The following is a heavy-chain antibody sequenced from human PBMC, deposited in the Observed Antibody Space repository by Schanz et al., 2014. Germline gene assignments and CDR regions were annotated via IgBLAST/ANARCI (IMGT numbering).Heavy chain of an antibody. V-gene: IGHV3-53*04. Sequence: EMQLVESGGGLVQPGGSLRLSCAASGFTVSSNYMIWVRQAPGKGLEWVSVIYSGGSTYYADSVKGRFTISRHNSKNALYLQMNSLRAEDTAVYYCARVRGAYTISWSLNWGQGTLVTVSS. CDR2: IYSGGST. J-gene: IGHJ4*02. CDR3: ARVRGAYTISWSLN. CDR1: GFTVSSNY. D-gene: IGHD6-13*01.